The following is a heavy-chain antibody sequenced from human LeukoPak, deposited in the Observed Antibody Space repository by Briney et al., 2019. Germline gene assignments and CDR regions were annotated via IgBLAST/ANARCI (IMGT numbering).Heavy chain of an antibody. CDR1: GISFSTYW. J-gene: IGHJ6*03. CDR3: ARVIWDSSSWDSYYYMDV. V-gene: IGHV3-7*01. D-gene: IGHD6-13*01. Sequence: GGSLRLSCAASGISFSTYWMTWVRQAPGKGLEWVANIKRDGSEKNYVDSVKGRFFISRDNAKNSLYLQMNSLRAEDTAVYYCARVIWDSSSWDSYYYMDVWGKGTMVIVSS. CDR2: IKRDGSEK.